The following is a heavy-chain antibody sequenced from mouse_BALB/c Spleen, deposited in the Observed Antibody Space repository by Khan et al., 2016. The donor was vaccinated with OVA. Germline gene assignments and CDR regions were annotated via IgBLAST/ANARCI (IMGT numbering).Heavy chain of an antibody. CDR1: GYSFTSYW. D-gene: IGHD2-1*01. CDR3: ATYGNYDWFAY. J-gene: IGHJ3*01. V-gene: IGHV1S82*01. Sequence: QVQLQQPGAELVRPGASVKLSCTASGYSFTSYWMNWVQQRPGQGLEWIGMIHPSDSETRLTQKFKDKATLTVDKSSSTAYMQLSIPASEDSAVYYCATYGNYDWFAYWGQGTLVTVSA. CDR2: IHPSDSET.